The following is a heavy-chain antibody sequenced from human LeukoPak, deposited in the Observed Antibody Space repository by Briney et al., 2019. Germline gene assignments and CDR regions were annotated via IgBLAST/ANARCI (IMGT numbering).Heavy chain of an antibody. J-gene: IGHJ4*02. CDR3: ARSVSGLPNPFDS. V-gene: IGHV4-4*07. D-gene: IGHD3-3*01. CDR1: GASIRSYY. Sequence: SETLSLTCNVSGASIRSYYWSWIRQPAGKGLEWIGHIYSSGSTNYNPSLQSRVTLSLDTSKNQFSLKLSSVTAADTAVYYCARSVSGLPNPFDSWGQGTLVTVSS. CDR2: IYSSGST.